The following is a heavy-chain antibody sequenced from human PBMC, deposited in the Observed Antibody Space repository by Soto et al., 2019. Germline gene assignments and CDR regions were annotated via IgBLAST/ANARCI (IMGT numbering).Heavy chain of an antibody. D-gene: IGHD3-3*01. CDR1: GFTFSGYE. Sequence: GGSLRLSCAASGFTFSGYEMNWVRQAPGKGLEWISYISGSGTTIYYADSVKGRFTISRDNAKKSLYLQMNSLRAEDTAVYYCEREVTVFGVIIPPPMDVWGQGTTVTVSS. CDR3: EREVTVFGVIIPPPMDV. V-gene: IGHV3-48*03. J-gene: IGHJ6*02. CDR2: ISGSGTTI.